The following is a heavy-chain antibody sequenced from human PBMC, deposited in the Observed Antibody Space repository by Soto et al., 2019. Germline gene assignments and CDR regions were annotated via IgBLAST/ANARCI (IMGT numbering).Heavy chain of an antibody. J-gene: IGHJ6*03. Sequence: GGSLRLSCAASGFTFGSYAMSWVRQAPGKGLEWVSAISGSGGSTYYADSVKGRFTISRDNSKNTLYLQMNSLRAEDTAVYYCAKDFSSSCFRPMDVWGKGTTVTVSS. V-gene: IGHV3-23*01. D-gene: IGHD6-6*01. CDR2: ISGSGGST. CDR3: AKDFSSSCFRPMDV. CDR1: GFTFGSYA.